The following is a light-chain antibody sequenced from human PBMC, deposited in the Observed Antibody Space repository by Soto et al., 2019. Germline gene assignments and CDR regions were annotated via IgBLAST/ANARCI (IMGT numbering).Light chain of an antibody. CDR3: QQFSSYPLT. Sequence: EIVMTQSPATLSVSPGGTAALSCRASQSLSRNLAWYQQKPGQAPRLLIYGASSRATGIPDRFSGSGSGTDFTLTISRLEPEDFAVYYCQQFSSYPLTFGGGTKVDI. V-gene: IGKV3-20*01. CDR1: QSLSRN. J-gene: IGKJ4*01. CDR2: GAS.